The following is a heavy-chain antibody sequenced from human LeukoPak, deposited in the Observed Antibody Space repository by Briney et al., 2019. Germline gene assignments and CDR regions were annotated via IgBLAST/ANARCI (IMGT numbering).Heavy chain of an antibody. J-gene: IGHJ3*02. D-gene: IGHD4-17*01. V-gene: IGHV7-4-1*02. Sequence: ASVKVSCKASGYTFTSFALNWVRQAPGQGLEWMGWINTNTGNPTYAQGFTGRFVLSLDTSVSTAYLQISSLKAEDTAVYYCARVSIGTTGAFDIWGQGTMVTVSS. CDR2: INTNTGNP. CDR1: GYTFTSFA. CDR3: ARVSIGTTGAFDI.